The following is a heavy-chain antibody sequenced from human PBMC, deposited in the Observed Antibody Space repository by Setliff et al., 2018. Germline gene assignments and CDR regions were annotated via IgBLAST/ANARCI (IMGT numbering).Heavy chain of an antibody. D-gene: IGHD3-22*01. CDR3: ASPRLSYYDNGAFPSDAFDL. Sequence: ETLSLTCTVSGSSFSSYSWSWIRQPPGKGLEWIGYKYYSGSTNSNPSLKSRVTISVDTSKNQFSLKLSSVTAADTAVYYCASPRLSYYDNGAFPSDAFDLWGQGTMVTVSS. CDR1: GSSFSSYS. J-gene: IGHJ3*01. CDR2: KYYSGST. V-gene: IGHV4-59*12.